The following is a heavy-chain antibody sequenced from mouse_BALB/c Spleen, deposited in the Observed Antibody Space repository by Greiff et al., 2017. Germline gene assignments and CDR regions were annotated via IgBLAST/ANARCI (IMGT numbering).Heavy chain of an antibody. CDR2: INPANGNT. CDR1: GFTFKDSY. J-gene: IGHJ2*01. CDR3: ARRGNFDY. Sequence: VQLQQSGAELVKPGASVKLSCTASGFTFKDSYMHWVKQRPEQGLEWIGRINPANGNTKYDPKFQGKATITADTSSNTAYLQLSSLASEDTAVYYCARRGNFDYWGQGTTLTVSA. V-gene: IGHV14-3*02.